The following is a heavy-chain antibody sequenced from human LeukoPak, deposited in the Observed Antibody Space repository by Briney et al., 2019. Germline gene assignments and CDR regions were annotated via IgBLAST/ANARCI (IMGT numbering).Heavy chain of an antibody. J-gene: IGHJ4*02. V-gene: IGHV3-30*14. CDR3: VNQISGWVY. D-gene: IGHD6-19*01. Sequence: QSGGSLRLSCAASGFTFSSYAMHWVRQAPGKGLEWVAVTSYGGSNQYYADSAKGRFIISRDNSKNTLYLQMSSLRPEDTAVYYCVNQISGWVYWGQGTLVTVSS. CDR1: GFTFSSYA. CDR2: TSYGGSNQ.